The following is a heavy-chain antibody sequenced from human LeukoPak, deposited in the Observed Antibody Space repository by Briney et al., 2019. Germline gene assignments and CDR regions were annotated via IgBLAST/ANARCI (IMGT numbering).Heavy chain of an antibody. V-gene: IGHV3-23*01. CDR2: VSGSGGRT. J-gene: IGHJ4*02. CDR3: ARASETYYFDS. Sequence: GGSLRLSCAASGFTVSSNYMSWVRQASGKGLEWVSTVSGSGGRTSYADSVKGRFTISRDNSKNTLYLQMNSLRAEDTAVYYCARASETYYFDSWGQGTLVTVSS. CDR1: GFTVSSNY. D-gene: IGHD1-26*01.